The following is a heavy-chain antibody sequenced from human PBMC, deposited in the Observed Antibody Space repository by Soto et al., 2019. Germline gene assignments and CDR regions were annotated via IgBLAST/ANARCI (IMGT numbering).Heavy chain of an antibody. V-gene: IGHV3-30-3*01. CDR2: ISYDGSNK. D-gene: IGHD3-22*01. Sequence: LRLSCAASGFTFSSYAMHWVRQAPGKGLEWVAVISYDGSNKYYADSVKGRFTISRDNSKNTLYLQMNSLRAEDTAVYYCARERNSDYYDSSGYPVDYWGQGTLVTVSS. CDR3: ARERNSDYYDSSGYPVDY. CDR1: GFTFSSYA. J-gene: IGHJ4*02.